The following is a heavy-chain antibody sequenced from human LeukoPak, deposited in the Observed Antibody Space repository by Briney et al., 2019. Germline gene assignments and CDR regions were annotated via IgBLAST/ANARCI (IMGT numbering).Heavy chain of an antibody. V-gene: IGHV3-7*01. CDR1: GFTFSSHW. D-gene: IGHD3-22*01. Sequence: GGSLRLSCAGSGFTFSSHWIGWDRQAPGKGLEWVAHINQDGSQKYYVDSVEGRFAISRDNAKNSLCLQMNSLRAEDTALYYCAREVSEGFDFWGQGTLVTVST. J-gene: IGHJ4*02. CDR3: AREVSEGFDF. CDR2: INQDGSQK.